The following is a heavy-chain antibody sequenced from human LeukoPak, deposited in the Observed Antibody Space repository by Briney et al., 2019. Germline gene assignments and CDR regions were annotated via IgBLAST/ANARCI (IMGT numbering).Heavy chain of an antibody. CDR3: ARSGITGTTRYFDY. CDR2: IYHSGST. Sequence: PSETLSLTCTVSGGSISSSNWWSWVRPPPGKGLEWIGEIYHSGSTNYNPSLKSRVTISVDKSKNQFSLKLSSVTAADTAVYYCARSGITGTTRYFDYWGQGTLVTVSS. V-gene: IGHV4-4*02. J-gene: IGHJ4*02. D-gene: IGHD1-7*01. CDR1: GGSISSSNW.